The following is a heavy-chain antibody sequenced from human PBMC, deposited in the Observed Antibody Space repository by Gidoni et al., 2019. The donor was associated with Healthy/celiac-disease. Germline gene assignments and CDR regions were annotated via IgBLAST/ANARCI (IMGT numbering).Heavy chain of an antibody. CDR2: IIPIFGTA. CDR3: ARGRVVVPAGDYYYYGMDV. Sequence: QVQLVQSGAEVKKPGSSVQVSCKASGGTFSSYAIRWVRQAPGQGLEWMGGIIPIFGTANYAQKFQGRVTITADESTSTAYMERSSLRSEDTAVYYCARGRVVVPAGDYYYYGMDVWGQGTTVTVSS. D-gene: IGHD2-2*01. CDR1: GGTFSSYA. J-gene: IGHJ6*02. V-gene: IGHV1-69*12.